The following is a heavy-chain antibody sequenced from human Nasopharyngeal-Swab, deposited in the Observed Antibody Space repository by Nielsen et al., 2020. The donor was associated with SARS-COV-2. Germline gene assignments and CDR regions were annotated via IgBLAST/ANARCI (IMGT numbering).Heavy chain of an antibody. J-gene: IGHJ3*02. CDR3: AREGVDSASDYSEPFDM. CDR2: IRSSSTYI. D-gene: IGHD5-12*01. Sequence: GESLKISCAASGFSFSTYSMNWVRQAPGKGLEWVSSIRSSSTYIDYADSLKGRFTISRDNARNSLFLQMDSLRAEDTAVYYCAREGVDSASDYSEPFDMWGQGTMVTVSS. CDR1: GFSFSTYS. V-gene: IGHV3-21*01.